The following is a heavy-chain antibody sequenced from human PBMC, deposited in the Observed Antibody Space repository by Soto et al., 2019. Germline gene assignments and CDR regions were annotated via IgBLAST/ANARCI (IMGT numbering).Heavy chain of an antibody. CDR3: ARHLPLEQLWFYYYYGMDV. J-gene: IGHJ6*02. Sequence: QLQLQESGPGLVKPSETLSLTCTVSGGSISSSSYYWGWIRQPPGKVLEWIGSIYYSGSTYYNPSLKSRVTISVDTYKNQFSLKLSSVTAADTRVYYCARHLPLEQLWFYYYYGMDVWGQGTTVTVSS. CDR2: IYYSGST. V-gene: IGHV4-39*01. CDR1: GGSISSSSYY. D-gene: IGHD5-18*01.